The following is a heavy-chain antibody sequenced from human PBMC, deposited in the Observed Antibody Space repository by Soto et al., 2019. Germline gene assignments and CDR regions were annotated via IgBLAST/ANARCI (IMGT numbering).Heavy chain of an antibody. D-gene: IGHD3-3*01. CDR1: GYTFTSYG. Sequence: QVQLVQSGAEVKKPGASVKVSCKASGYTFTSYGISWVRQAPGQGLEWMGWISAYNGNTNYAQKLQGRVTMTTDTSTSTAYMELRSLRADDTAVYYCARAVEFLEGLQGGWFDPWGQGTLVTVSS. CDR3: ARAVEFLEGLQGGWFDP. V-gene: IGHV1-18*04. J-gene: IGHJ5*02. CDR2: ISAYNGNT.